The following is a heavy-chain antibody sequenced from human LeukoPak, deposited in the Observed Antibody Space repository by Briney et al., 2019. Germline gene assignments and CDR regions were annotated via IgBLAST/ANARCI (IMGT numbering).Heavy chain of an antibody. D-gene: IGHD5-12*01. V-gene: IGHV3-30*19. CDR3: ARDERQYSGYDSLDY. CDR1: GFTFSSYG. Sequence: GGSLRLSCAASGFTFSSYGMHWVRQAPGKGLEWVAVIWYDGSNKYYADSVKGRFTISRDNSKNTLYLQMNSLRAEDTAVCYCARDERQYSGYDSLDYWGQGTLVTVSS. CDR2: IWYDGSNK. J-gene: IGHJ4*02.